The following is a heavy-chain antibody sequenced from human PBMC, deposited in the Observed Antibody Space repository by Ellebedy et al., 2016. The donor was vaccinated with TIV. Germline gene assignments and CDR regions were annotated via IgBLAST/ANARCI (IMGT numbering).Heavy chain of an antibody. CDR1: GFTFSSYE. V-gene: IGHV3-48*03. CDR3: ARDGTTVTTDRRGRMDV. J-gene: IGHJ6*02. Sequence: GESLKISCAASGFTFSSYEMNWVRQAPGKGLEWVSYISSSGSTIYYADSVKGRFTISRDNAKNSLYLQMNSLRAEDTAVYYCARDGTTVTTDRRGRMDVWGQGTTVTVSS. D-gene: IGHD4-17*01. CDR2: ISSSGSTI.